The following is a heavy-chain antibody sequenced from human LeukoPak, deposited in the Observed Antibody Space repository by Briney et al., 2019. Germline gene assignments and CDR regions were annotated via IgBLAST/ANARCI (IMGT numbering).Heavy chain of an antibody. V-gene: IGHV4-39*01. D-gene: IGHD5-18*01. Sequence: SETLSLTCTVSGGSISSSSYYWAWIRQPPGKGLEWIGTIYYSGSTYYNPSLKSRVTISVDTSKTQFSLKLTSVTAADTAAYYCATQGGYSYGYYHYMDVWGKGTTVTVSS. CDR3: ATQGGYSYGYYHYMDV. J-gene: IGHJ6*03. CDR1: GGSISSSSYY. CDR2: IYYSGST.